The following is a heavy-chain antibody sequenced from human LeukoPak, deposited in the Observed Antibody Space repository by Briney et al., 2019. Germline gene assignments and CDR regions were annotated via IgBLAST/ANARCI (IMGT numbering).Heavy chain of an antibody. V-gene: IGHV4-38-2*02. Sequence: PSETLSLTCTVSGYSISSGYYWGWIRQPPGKGLEWIGSIYHSGSTYYNPSLKSRVTISVDTSKNQFSLKLSSVTAADTAVYYCARDQSSINWFDPWGQGTLVTVSS. CDR1: GYSISSGYY. CDR3: ARDQSSINWFDP. CDR2: IYHSGST. J-gene: IGHJ5*02. D-gene: IGHD6-6*01.